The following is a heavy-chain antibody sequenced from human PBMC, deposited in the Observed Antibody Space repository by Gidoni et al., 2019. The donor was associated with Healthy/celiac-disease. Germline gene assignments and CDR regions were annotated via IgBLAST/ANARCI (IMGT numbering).Heavy chain of an antibody. Sequence: QLQLQESGPGLVKPSETLSLTCTVAGGSISSSSYYWGWLRQPPGKGLGWIGSIYYSGSTYYNPSLKSLVTISVDTSKNQFSLKLSSVTAADTAVYYCARGEWELPEVWGQGTLVTVSS. J-gene: IGHJ4*02. CDR1: GGSISSSSYY. D-gene: IGHD1-26*01. CDR3: ARGEWELPEV. V-gene: IGHV4-39*01. CDR2: IYYSGST.